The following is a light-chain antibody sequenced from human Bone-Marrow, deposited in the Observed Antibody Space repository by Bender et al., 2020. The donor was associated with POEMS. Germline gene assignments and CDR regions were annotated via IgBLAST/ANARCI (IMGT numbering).Light chain of an antibody. V-gene: IGLV3-1*01. J-gene: IGLJ2*01. Sequence: SYELTQPPSVSVSPGQTASITCSGDDLGTKYIHWYQQKAGQSPVLIIYRDTKRPSGIPERFSGANSGNTATLTISGTQAMDEAEYYCQAWDRSTVVFGGGTKVTVL. CDR1: DLGTKY. CDR3: QAWDRSTVV. CDR2: RDT.